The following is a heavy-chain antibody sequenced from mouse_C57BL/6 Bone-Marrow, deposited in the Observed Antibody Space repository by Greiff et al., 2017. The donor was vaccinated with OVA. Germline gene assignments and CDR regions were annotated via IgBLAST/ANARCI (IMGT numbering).Heavy chain of an antibody. CDR1: GYSFTDYN. CDR2: INPNYGTT. D-gene: IGHD1-1*01. CDR3: ARTIYYYGSSYEEDAMDY. Sequence: VQLQQSGPELVKPGASVKISCKASGYSFTDYNMNWVQQSNGKSLEWIGVINPNYGTTSYNQKFKGKATLTVDQSSSTAYMQLNSLTSEDSAVYYCARTIYYYGSSYEEDAMDYWGQGTSVTVSS. J-gene: IGHJ4*01. V-gene: IGHV1-39*01.